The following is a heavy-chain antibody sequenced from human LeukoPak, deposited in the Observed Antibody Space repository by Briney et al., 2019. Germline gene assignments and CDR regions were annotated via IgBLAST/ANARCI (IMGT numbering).Heavy chain of an antibody. CDR1: GGSISSYY. Sequence: PSETLSLTCTVSGGSISSYYWSWIRQPAGKGLEWIGRIYTSGSTNYNPSLKSRVTMSVDTSKNQFPLKVSSVTAADTAVYYCARVIYASSGSYYYYYMDVWGKGTTVTVSS. CDR2: IYTSGST. CDR3: ARVIYASSGSYYYYYMDV. J-gene: IGHJ6*03. D-gene: IGHD3-22*01. V-gene: IGHV4-4*07.